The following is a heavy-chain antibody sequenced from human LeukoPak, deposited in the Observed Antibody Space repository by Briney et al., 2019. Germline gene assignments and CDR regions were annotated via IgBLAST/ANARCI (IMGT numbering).Heavy chain of an antibody. J-gene: IGHJ5*02. CDR3: ARDIGVAPAARRFDP. CDR2: IYTSGST. Sequence: SETLSLTCTVSGGSISSYYWSWIRQPAGKGLEWIGRIYTSGSTNYNPSLKSRVTMSVDTSKNQFSLKLSSVTAADTAVYYCARDIGVAPAARRFDPWGQGTLVTVSS. V-gene: IGHV4-4*07. CDR1: GGSISSYY. D-gene: IGHD2-2*01.